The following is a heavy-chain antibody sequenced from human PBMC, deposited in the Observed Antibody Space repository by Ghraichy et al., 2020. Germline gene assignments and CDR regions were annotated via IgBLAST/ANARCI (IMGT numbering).Heavy chain of an antibody. Sequence: SETLSLTCTVSGGPISGYYWSWIRQPPGKGLEWIGYIYYSGITNYTPSLNSRVTISVDTSKNQFSLKLSSVTAADTAVYYCARVFSGYQGHLRSYYYYMDVWGKGTTVAVSS. J-gene: IGHJ6*03. D-gene: IGHD2-2*01. CDR1: GGPISGYY. CDR3: ARVFSGYQGHLRSYYYYMDV. CDR2: IYYSGIT. V-gene: IGHV4-59*01.